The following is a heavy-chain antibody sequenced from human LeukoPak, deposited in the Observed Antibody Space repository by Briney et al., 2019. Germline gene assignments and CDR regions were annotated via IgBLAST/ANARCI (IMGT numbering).Heavy chain of an antibody. CDR3: ARRRGAYFDY. D-gene: IGHD1-26*01. V-gene: IGHV4-38-2*01. Sequence: MASETLSLTCAVSGYSISSGYYWGWIRQPPGKGLEWIGSIYHSVSTYYNPSLKSRVTISVDTSKNQFSLKLSSVTAADPAVYYCARRRGAYFDYWGQGTLVTVSS. J-gene: IGHJ4*02. CDR2: IYHSVST. CDR1: GYSISSGYY.